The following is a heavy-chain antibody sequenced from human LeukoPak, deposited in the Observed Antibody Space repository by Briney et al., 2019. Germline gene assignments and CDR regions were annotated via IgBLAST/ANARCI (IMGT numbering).Heavy chain of an antibody. D-gene: IGHD4-17*01. V-gene: IGHV3-7*01. CDR1: GFTFSRYW. CDR3: AREEYGDHLW. Sequence: GGSLRLYCAASGFTFSRYWMSWVRQAPGKGLEWVANIKQDGSEKYYVDSVKGRFTISRDNAKNSLYLQMNNLRAEDTAVYYCAREEYGDHLWWGQGTLVTVSS. J-gene: IGHJ4*02. CDR2: IKQDGSEK.